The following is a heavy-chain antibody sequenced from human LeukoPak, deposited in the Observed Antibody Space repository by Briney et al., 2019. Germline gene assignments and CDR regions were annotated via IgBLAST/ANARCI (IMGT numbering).Heavy chain of an antibody. J-gene: IGHJ4*02. CDR2: ISGSGGST. CDR3: AKYYCSSTSCYRPFDY. D-gene: IGHD2-2*02. Sequence: PGGSLRLSCAASGFTFSSYAMSWVRQAPGKGLEWVSAISGSGGSTYYADSVKGRFTISRGNSKNTLYLQMNSLRAEDTAVYYCAKYYCSSTSCYRPFDYWGQGTLVTVSS. CDR1: GFTFSSYA. V-gene: IGHV3-23*01.